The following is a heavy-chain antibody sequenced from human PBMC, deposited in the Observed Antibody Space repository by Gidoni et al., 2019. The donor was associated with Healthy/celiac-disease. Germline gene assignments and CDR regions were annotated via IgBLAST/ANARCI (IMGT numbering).Heavy chain of an antibody. V-gene: IGHV1-69*01. CDR1: GGTFSSYD. D-gene: IGHD5-18*01. J-gene: IGHJ3*02. CDR3: SRDSAMAKSDAFDI. CDR2: IIPIFGTS. Sequence: QVQLVQSGAEVKKPGSSVKVSCTASGGTFSSYDISWVRQAPGKGLEWMGGIIPIFGTSNYAQKFQVRVTITADESTSTAYMELSSLRSEDTAVYYCSRDSAMAKSDAFDIWGQGTMVTVSS.